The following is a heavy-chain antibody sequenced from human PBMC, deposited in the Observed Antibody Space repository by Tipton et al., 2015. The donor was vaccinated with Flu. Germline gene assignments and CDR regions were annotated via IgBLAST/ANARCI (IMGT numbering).Heavy chain of an antibody. CDR3: ARRPNYYGSGSYYFGY. CDR2: INPNSGGT. CDR1: GYTFTGYY. J-gene: IGHJ4*02. Sequence: QVQLVQSGPEVKKPGASVKVSCKASGYTFTGYYMHWVRQAPGQGLEWMGWINPNSGGTNYAQKFQGRVTMTRDTSISTAYMELSRLRSDDTAVYYCARRPNYYGSGSYYFGYWGQGTLVTVSS. D-gene: IGHD3-10*01. V-gene: IGHV1-2*02.